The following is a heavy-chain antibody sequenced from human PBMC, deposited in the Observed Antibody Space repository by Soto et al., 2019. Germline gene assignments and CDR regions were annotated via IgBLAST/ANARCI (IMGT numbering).Heavy chain of an antibody. CDR1: GFTISTHG. CDR2: IWYDGSNK. V-gene: IGHV3-33*03. Sequence: QAQLVESGGGVVQPGTSLRLSCAASGFTISTHGMHWVHQAPGTGLEWLANIWYDGSNKFYAESVKGRFSISKDNSKKTLYLKMSRLRAEDTAVYYCAAATTWNFHFPYWGQGPQVTVSS. J-gene: IGHJ4*02. CDR3: AAATTWNFHFPY. D-gene: IGHD1-7*01.